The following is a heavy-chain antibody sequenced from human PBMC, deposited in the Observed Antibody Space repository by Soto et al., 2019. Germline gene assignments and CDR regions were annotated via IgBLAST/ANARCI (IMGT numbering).Heavy chain of an antibody. CDR3: ARDGRAFSIFGETMDV. D-gene: IGHD3-3*01. V-gene: IGHV1-18*01. CDR1: GYIFTNYA. Sequence: VQLLQSGGEVKKPGASVKVSCKTSGYIFTNYAINWVRQAPGQGLEWMGWISAYNGDTKYAQRFQGRLTVTTDPSTTTAYMELGSLRSDDTAVYYCARDGRAFSIFGETMDVWGQGTTVTVSS. CDR2: ISAYNGDT. J-gene: IGHJ6*02.